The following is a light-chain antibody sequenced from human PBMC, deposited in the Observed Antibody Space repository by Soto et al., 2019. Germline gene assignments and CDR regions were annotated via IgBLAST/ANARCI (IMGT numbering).Light chain of an antibody. V-gene: IGKV1-17*01. CDR3: QQLNSYSIT. J-gene: IGKJ5*01. CDR2: AAS. Sequence: IQLTQSPSSLSASVGDRVTITCRASQGIRNDLGWYQHKPGRAPKLLIHAASSLQSGVPSRFSGSGSGTDFTLTISSLQPEDFATYYCQQLNSYSITFGQGTRLEIK. CDR1: QGIRND.